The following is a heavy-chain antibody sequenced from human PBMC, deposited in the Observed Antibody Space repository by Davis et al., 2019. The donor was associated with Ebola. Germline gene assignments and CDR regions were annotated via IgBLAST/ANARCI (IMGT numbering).Heavy chain of an antibody. Sequence: GGSLRLSCAASGFTFSSYGMHWVRQAPGKGLEWVAVIWYDGSNKNYADSVKGRFTISRDNSKNTLYLQMNSLRAEDTAVYYCAREVFRGGWYSDYWGQGTLVTVSS. J-gene: IGHJ4*02. CDR3: AREVFRGGWYSDY. D-gene: IGHD6-19*01. CDR1: GFTFSSYG. CDR2: IWYDGSNK. V-gene: IGHV3-33*08.